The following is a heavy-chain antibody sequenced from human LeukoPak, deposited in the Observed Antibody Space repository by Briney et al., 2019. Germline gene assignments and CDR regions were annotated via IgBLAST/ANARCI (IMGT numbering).Heavy chain of an antibody. CDR3: ARTSSEYCGGDCYFDC. D-gene: IGHD2-21*01. CDR1: GYSFTSYW. V-gene: IGHV5-51*01. CDR2: IYPGDSDT. J-gene: IGHJ4*02. Sequence: GESLKISCKGSGYSFTSYWIGWVRQMPGKGLEWMGIIYPGDSDTRYSPSFQGQVTISADKSISPAYLQWSSLKASATAMYYCARTSSEYCGGDCYFDCWGQGTLVTVSS.